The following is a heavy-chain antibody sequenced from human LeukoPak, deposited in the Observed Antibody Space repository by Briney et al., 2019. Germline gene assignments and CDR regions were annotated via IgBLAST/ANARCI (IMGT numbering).Heavy chain of an antibody. Sequence: ASVKVSCKASGYTFTSYGISWVRQAPGQGLEWMGWISAYNGNTNYAQKLQGRATMTTDTSTSTAYMELRSLRSDDTAVYYCARVHPITMVRGVTYDPWGQGTLVTVSS. CDR1: GYTFTSYG. V-gene: IGHV1-18*01. D-gene: IGHD3-10*01. J-gene: IGHJ5*02. CDR3: ARVHPITMVRGVTYDP. CDR2: ISAYNGNT.